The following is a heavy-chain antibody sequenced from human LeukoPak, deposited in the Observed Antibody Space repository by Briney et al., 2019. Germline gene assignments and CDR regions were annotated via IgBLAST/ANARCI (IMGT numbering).Heavy chain of an antibody. V-gene: IGHV1-69*13. J-gene: IGHJ5*02. CDR2: IIPIFGIA. CDR3: ARRVITFGGVIENNWFDP. Sequence: SVKVSCKASGGTFSSYAISWVRQAPGQGLEWMGGIIPIFGIANYAQKFQGRVTITADESTSTAYMELSSLRSEDTAVYYCARRVITFGGVIENNWFDPWGQGTLVTVSS. CDR1: GGTFSSYA. D-gene: IGHD3-16*02.